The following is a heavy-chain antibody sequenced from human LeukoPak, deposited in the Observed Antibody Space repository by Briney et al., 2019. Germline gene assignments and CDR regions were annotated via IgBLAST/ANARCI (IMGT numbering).Heavy chain of an antibody. V-gene: IGHV3-74*01. CDR3: ARDYYMGIVDQ. J-gene: IGHJ5*02. CDR2: ISEDGSTS. CDR1: GFTFSNHW. D-gene: IGHD3-22*01. Sequence: GGSLRLSCEASGFTFSNHWMHWVRQAPGKGLVWVPVISEDGSTSIYADSVRGRLTISRDNAKNTLYLQMNSLRVEDTSVYYCARDYYMGIVDQWGQGTRVTVSS.